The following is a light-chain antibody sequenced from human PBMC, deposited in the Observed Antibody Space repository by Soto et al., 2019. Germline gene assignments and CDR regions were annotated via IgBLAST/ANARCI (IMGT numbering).Light chain of an antibody. J-gene: IGKJ2*01. CDR3: QQYGSSPPYT. Sequence: EIVLTQCPGTVSLSPGERATLSCRASQSVSGNYLAWYQQKPGQSPRLLIYGSSDRAAGVPDRFSGSGSGTDFTLTIGRVEPEDFAVYYCQQYGSSPPYTFGQGTKLEIK. V-gene: IGKV3-20*01. CDR1: QSVSGNY. CDR2: GSS.